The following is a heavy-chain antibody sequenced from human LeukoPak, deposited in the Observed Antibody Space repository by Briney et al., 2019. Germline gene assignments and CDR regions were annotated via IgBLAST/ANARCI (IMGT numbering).Heavy chain of an antibody. CDR3: ARVPSGTFDY. J-gene: IGHJ4*02. Sequence: SETLSLTCTVSGGSISSGGYYWSWIRQHPGKGLEWIGYIYYSGSTYYNPSLKSRVAISVDTSKNQFSLKLSSVTAADTAVYYCARVPSGTFDYWGQGTLVTVSS. CDR1: GGSISSGGYY. CDR2: IYYSGST. V-gene: IGHV4-31*03.